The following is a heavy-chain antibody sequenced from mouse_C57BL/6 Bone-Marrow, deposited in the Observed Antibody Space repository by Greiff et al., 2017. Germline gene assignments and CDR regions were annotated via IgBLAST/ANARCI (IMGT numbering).Heavy chain of an antibody. CDR1: GFSLTSYG. V-gene: IGHV2-5*01. J-gene: IGHJ4*01. Sequence: QVQLKESGPGLVQPSQSLSITCTVSGFSLTSYGVHWVRQSPGKGLEWLGVIWRGGSTDYNAAFMSRLRITKDKSKSQVFSKMNRLQADDTAIYYCAKGLLRESYYAMDYWGQGTSVTVSS. D-gene: IGHD2-3*01. CDR2: IWRGGST. CDR3: AKGLLRESYYAMDY.